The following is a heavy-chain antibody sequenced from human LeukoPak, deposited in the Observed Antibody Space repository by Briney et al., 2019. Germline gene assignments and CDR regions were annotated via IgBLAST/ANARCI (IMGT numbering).Heavy chain of an antibody. V-gene: IGHV1-69*04. CDR3: ASLRFGEAMEYFVT. CDR1: GGTFSSYA. Sequence: GASVKVSCKASGGTFSSYAISWVRQAPGQGLEWMGRIIPILGIANYAQKFQGRVTITADESTSTVYMELSSLTSEDTAVYYCASLRFGEAMEYFVTWGQGTLVIVSS. CDR2: IIPILGIA. D-gene: IGHD3-10*01. J-gene: IGHJ4*02.